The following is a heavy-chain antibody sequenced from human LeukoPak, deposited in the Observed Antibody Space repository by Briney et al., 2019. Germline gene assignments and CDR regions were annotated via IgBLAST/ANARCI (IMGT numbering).Heavy chain of an antibody. V-gene: IGHV3-7*01. CDR1: GFTFSTYS. D-gene: IGHD2-2*01. Sequence: GGSLRLSCAASGFTFSTYSMSWVRQAPGKGLERVANIKQDGSEKYYVDPVKGRFTISRDNAKNSLYLQMNSLRAEDTAVYYCARDLCSSTSCRYNWFDPWGQGTLVTVSS. CDR3: ARDLCSSTSCRYNWFDP. CDR2: IKQDGSEK. J-gene: IGHJ5*02.